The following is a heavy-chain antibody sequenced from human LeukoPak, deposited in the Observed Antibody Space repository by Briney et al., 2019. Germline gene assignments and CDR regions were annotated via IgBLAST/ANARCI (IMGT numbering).Heavy chain of an antibody. D-gene: IGHD6-6*01. CDR1: GGSFSGYY. CDR3: ARGTLAARRRFDY. Sequence: KSSETLSLTCAVYGGSFSGYYWSWIRQPPGKGLEWIGEINHSGSTNYNPSLKSRVTISVDTSKNQFSLKLSSVTAADTAVYYCARGTLAARRRFDYWGQGTLVTVSS. CDR2: INHSGST. V-gene: IGHV4-34*01. J-gene: IGHJ4*02.